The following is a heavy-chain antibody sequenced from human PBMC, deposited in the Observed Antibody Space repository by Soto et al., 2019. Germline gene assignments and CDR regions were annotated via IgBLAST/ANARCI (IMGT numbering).Heavy chain of an antibody. J-gene: IGHJ2*01. CDR2: ISSSSSSI. CDR1: GFTFSSYS. Sequence: PGGSLRLSCAASGFTFSSYSMNWVRQAPGKGLEWVSYISSSSSSIYYADSVKGRFTISRDNAKNSLYLQMNSLRDEDTAVYYCARVIRYSSTWYLYFDLWGRGTLVTVSS. D-gene: IGHD6-13*01. V-gene: IGHV3-48*02. CDR3: ARVIRYSSTWYLYFDL.